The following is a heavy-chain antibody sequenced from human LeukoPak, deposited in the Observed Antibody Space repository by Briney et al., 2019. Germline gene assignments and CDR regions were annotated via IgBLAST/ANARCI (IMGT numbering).Heavy chain of an antibody. V-gene: IGHV4-39*07. CDR3: ARDVLPAPYKLHRDPYWYFDL. D-gene: IGHD1-14*01. CDR1: GGSISSSSYY. J-gene: IGHJ2*01. CDR2: IYYSVST. Sequence: PSETLSLTCTVSGGSISSSSYYWGWIRQPPGKGLGWIASIYYSVSTSYNPSLTSRVTISLDTSKNQYSLKLYSVTAADTAVYYCARDVLPAPYKLHRDPYWYFDLWGRGTLVTVSS.